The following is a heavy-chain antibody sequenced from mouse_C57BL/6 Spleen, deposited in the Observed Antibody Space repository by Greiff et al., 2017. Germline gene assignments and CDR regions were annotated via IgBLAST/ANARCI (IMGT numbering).Heavy chain of an antibody. Sequence: EVKLVESGPGMVKPSQSLSLTCPVTGYSITSGYDWHWIRHFPGNKLEWMGYISYSGSTNYNPSLKSRISITHDTSKNHFFLKLNSVTTEDTATYYCARGGGSSTLSAMDYWGQGTSVTVSS. D-gene: IGHD1-1*01. J-gene: IGHJ4*01. CDR3: ARGGGSSTLSAMDY. V-gene: IGHV3-1*01. CDR2: ISYSGST. CDR1: GYSITSGYD.